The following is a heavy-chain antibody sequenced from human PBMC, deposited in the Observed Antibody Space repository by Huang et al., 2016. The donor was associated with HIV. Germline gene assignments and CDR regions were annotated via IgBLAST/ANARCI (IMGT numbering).Heavy chain of an antibody. J-gene: IGHJ4*02. Sequence: QVQLVESGGGVVQPGRSLRISCAASGFTFSSYGMHWVRQVPGKGRECVAVISYDPTTKYYADSVKCRFSISRDNSKTTVYLQLNSLRLEDTAVYYCAKGGSAAAVLDFWGQGTLVTVSS. D-gene: IGHD6-13*01. CDR2: ISYDPTTK. CDR3: AKGGSAAAVLDF. V-gene: IGHV3-30*18. CDR1: GFTFSSYG.